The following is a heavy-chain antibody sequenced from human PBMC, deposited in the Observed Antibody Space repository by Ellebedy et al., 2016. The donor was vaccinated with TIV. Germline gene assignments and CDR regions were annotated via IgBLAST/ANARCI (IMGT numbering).Heavy chain of an antibody. V-gene: IGHV1-2*04. CDR2: INPNSGGT. Sequence: ASVKVSCKASGYTFTGYYIHWVRQAPGQGLEWMGWINPNSGGTNYAQKFQGWVTMTRDTSISTAYMELSRLRSDDTAVYYCARDGAVTTVFDYWGQGTLVTVSS. D-gene: IGHD4-17*01. J-gene: IGHJ4*02. CDR1: GYTFTGYY. CDR3: ARDGAVTTVFDY.